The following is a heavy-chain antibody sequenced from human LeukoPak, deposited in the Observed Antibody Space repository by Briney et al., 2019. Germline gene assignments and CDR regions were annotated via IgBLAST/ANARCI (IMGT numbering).Heavy chain of an antibody. CDR2: IYPGDSDT. V-gene: IGHV5-51*01. CDR1: GYSFTSYW. Sequence: GESLKISCKGSGYSFTSYWIGWVRQMPGKGLEWMGIIYPGDSDTRYSPSFQGQVTISADKSICTAYLQWSSLKASDTAMYYCARAYYYDSSGYYVHFDYWGQGTLVTVSS. D-gene: IGHD3-22*01. CDR3: ARAYYYDSSGYYVHFDY. J-gene: IGHJ4*02.